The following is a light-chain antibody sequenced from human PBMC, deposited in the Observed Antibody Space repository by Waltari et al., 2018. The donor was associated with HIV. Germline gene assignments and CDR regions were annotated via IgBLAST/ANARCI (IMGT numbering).Light chain of an antibody. Sequence: QSVLTQPPSASGAPGQSVIISCSGSSSNIGSKTVNWYRQLPGTAPKLLIYSNNQRPSGVPDRFSGSKSGTSASLAISGLQSGDEADYYCAAWEGSLNGPNYVFGSGTTVTVL. J-gene: IGLJ1*01. CDR2: SNN. CDR1: SSNIGSKT. V-gene: IGLV1-44*01. CDR3: AAWEGSLNGPNYV.